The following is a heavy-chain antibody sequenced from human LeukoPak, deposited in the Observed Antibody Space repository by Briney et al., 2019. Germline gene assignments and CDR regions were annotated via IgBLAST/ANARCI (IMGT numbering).Heavy chain of an antibody. V-gene: IGHV3-48*03. J-gene: IGHJ6*02. CDR2: ISSSGSSI. CDR3: ARPGYSSGMDV. Sequence: PGGSLRLSCAASGFTLSRNEMNWVRQAPGKGLEWVSYISSSGSSIYYADSVKGRFTISRDNAKNSLYLQMNSLRAEDTAVYYCARPGYSSGMDVWAQGTTVTVSS. CDR1: GFTLSRNE.